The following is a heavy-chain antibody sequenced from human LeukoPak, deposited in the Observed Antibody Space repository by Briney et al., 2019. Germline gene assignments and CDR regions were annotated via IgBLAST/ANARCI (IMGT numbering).Heavy chain of an antibody. CDR2: ISGGAGSA. V-gene: IGHV3-23*01. J-gene: IGHJ4*02. D-gene: IGHD5-18*01. CDR3: AKVGYTYGPQPFDY. CDR1: GFTFSNYA. Sequence: GGSLRLSCATSGFTFSNYAMSWVRQAPGKGLDWVSGISGGAGSAHYADSVKGRFTISRDNSRNTLYLQMNSLRAEDTAVYYCAKVGYTYGPQPFDYWGQGTLVTVSS.